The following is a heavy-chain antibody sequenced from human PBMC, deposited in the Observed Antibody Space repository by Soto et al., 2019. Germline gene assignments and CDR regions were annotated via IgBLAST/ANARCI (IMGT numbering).Heavy chain of an antibody. D-gene: IGHD3-3*01. CDR1: GFTFSTYW. CDR3: GPLGNFGVVMGH. Sequence: EVQLVESGGGLVQPGGSLRLSCAASGFTFSTYWMHWVRQAPGKGLVWVSRISRGGIGTTYAESVKGRFTISRDNTKNTLSLQMNSLRVEDTAVYYCGPLGNFGVVMGHWGQGTLVTVSS. CDR2: ISRGGIGT. J-gene: IGHJ4*02. V-gene: IGHV3-74*03.